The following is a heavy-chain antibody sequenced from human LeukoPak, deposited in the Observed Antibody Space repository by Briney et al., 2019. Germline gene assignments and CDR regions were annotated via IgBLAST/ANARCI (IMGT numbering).Heavy chain of an antibody. CDR2: IGTAGDT. CDR1: GFTFSNHA. CDR3: VRQQTPHGNFDY. D-gene: IGHD1-26*01. Sequence: GGSLRLSCATSGFTFSNHAMHWVRQASGKGLEWVSAIGTAGDTFYPGSVKGRFTISRENAKNSLSLQMNSLRAEGTAVYYCVRQQTPHGNFDYWGQGTLVTVSS. V-gene: IGHV3-13*01. J-gene: IGHJ4*02.